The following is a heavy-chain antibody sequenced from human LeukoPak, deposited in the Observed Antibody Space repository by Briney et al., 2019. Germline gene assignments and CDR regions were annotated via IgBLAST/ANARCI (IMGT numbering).Heavy chain of an antibody. V-gene: IGHV1-18*01. CDR3: AREYCSSTSCYFSYYYYGMDV. CDR2: ISAYNGNT. D-gene: IGHD2-2*01. CDR1: GYTFTSYG. Sequence: ASVKVSCKASGYTFTSYGISWVRQAPGQGHEWMGWISAYNGNTNYAQKLQGRVTMTTDTSTSTAYMELRSLRSDDTAVYYCAREYCSSTSCYFSYYYYGMDVWGQGTTVTVSS. J-gene: IGHJ6*02.